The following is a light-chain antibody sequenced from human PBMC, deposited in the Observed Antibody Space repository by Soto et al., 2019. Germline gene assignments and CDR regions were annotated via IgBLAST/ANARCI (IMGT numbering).Light chain of an antibody. V-gene: IGLV2-14*01. J-gene: IGLJ1*01. CDR3: SSYTTSGNYV. CDR1: SSDVAAYNS. Sequence: QSVLTQPASVSGSPGQSITISCTGTSSDVAAYNSVSWYQQYPGKAPKLMIYDVIYRPSGVSNRFSVSKSANTASLTISGFQAEDEADYYCSSYTTSGNYVFGTGTKVT. CDR2: DVI.